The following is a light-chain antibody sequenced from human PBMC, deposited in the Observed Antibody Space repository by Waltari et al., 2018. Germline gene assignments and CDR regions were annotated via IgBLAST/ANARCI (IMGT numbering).Light chain of an antibody. CDR2: GAS. Sequence: EIVMTQSPAILSVPPGERATLSCRAIQLVSTNVAWYQQKPGQAPRLLFYGASNRATDIPTRFSGSGSGTEFTLTISSLQSEDFAIYYCQQYNSWPPYTFGQGTKLEIK. V-gene: IGKV3-15*01. CDR1: QLVSTN. J-gene: IGKJ2*01. CDR3: QQYNSWPPYT.